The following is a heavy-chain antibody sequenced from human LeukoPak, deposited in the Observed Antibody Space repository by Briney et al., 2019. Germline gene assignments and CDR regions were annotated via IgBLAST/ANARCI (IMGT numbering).Heavy chain of an antibody. J-gene: IGHJ4*02. CDR2: ITRSSIYT. V-gene: IGHV3-21*01. D-gene: IGHD3-22*01. Sequence: GGSLRLSCAGSGFTFSSYSMTWVRQAPGKGLEWVSSITRSSIYTYYADSVKGRFTISRDNAKKSLYLQMNSLRIEDTAVYYCVRALYDGSGYYSHFDYWGQGTLVTVSS. CDR3: VRALYDGSGYYSHFDY. CDR1: GFTFSSYS.